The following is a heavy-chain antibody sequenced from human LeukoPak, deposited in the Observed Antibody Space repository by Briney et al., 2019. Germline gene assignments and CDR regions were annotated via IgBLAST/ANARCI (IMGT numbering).Heavy chain of an antibody. CDR2: ISYDGSNK. D-gene: IGHD7-27*01. Sequence: GGSLRLSCAASGFTFSSYAMHWVRQAPGKGLEWVAVISYDGSNKYYADSVKGRFTISRDNSKNTLYLQMNSLRAEDTAVYYCARDPRGALPGTLFGGQGTLATVSS. J-gene: IGHJ4*02. CDR1: GFTFSSYA. CDR3: ARDPRGALPGTLF. V-gene: IGHV3-30-3*01.